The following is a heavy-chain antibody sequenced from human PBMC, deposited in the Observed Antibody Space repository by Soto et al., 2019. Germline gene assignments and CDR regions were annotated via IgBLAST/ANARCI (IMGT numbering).Heavy chain of an antibody. Sequence: SGKVCCKASGGTFSSYAISWVRQAPGQGLEWMGGIIPIFGTANYAQKFQGRVTITADESTSTAYMELSSLRSEDAAVYYCARVGPARYGMDVWGQGTTVTVSS. CDR1: GGTFSSYA. CDR3: ARVGPARYGMDV. CDR2: IIPIFGTA. J-gene: IGHJ6*02. V-gene: IGHV1-69*13.